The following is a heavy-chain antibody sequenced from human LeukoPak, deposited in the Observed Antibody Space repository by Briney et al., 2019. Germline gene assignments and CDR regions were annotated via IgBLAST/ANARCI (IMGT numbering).Heavy chain of an antibody. D-gene: IGHD4-17*01. J-gene: IGHJ4*02. CDR2: ISTTSGTI. CDR1: GFTFSIYS. Sequence: GESLKISCAASGFTFSIYSMNWVRQAPGKGPEWVSYISTTSGTIYYADSVKGRFTISRDNAKNSLSLQMNSLRAADTAVYYCARGGYGDYHFDSWGQGTQVTVSS. V-gene: IGHV3-48*01. CDR3: ARGGYGDYHFDS.